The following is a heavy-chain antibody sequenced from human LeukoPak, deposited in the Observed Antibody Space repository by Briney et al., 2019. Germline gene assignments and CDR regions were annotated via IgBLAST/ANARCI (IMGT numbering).Heavy chain of an antibody. CDR1: GFTFSSYA. V-gene: IGHV3-30-3*01. J-gene: IGHJ4*02. CDR2: ISYDGSNK. D-gene: IGHD3-10*01. Sequence: GGSLRLPCAASGFTFSSYAMHWVRQAPGKGLEWVAVISYDGSNKYYADSVKGRFTISRDNSKNTLYLQMNSLRAEDTAVYYCAKVAHGDYFDYWGQGTLVTVSS. CDR3: AKVAHGDYFDY.